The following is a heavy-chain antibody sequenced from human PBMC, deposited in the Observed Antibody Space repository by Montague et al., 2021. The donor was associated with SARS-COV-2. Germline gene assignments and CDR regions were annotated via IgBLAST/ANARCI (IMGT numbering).Heavy chain of an antibody. D-gene: IGHD2/OR15-2a*01. Sequence: TLSLTCTVSGTFIRSGGYYWTWIRQHPGKGLEWIGYIFHTGRAYYXXSLETRVNISADTSNNLFSLRLSSVTAADTAMYFCARVRLFYYLDYWGQGTLVTVSS. CDR3: ARVRLFYYLDY. V-gene: IGHV4-31*03. J-gene: IGHJ4*02. CDR2: IFHTGRA. CDR1: GTFIRSGGYY.